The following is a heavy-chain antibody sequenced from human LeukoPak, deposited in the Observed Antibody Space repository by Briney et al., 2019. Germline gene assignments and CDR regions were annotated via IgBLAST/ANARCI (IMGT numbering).Heavy chain of an antibody. CDR3: ATVEGGYYDSSGPYYFDY. J-gene: IGHJ4*02. CDR2: FDPEDGET. V-gene: IGHV1-24*01. D-gene: IGHD3-22*01. Sequence: ASVKVSCKVSGYTLTELSMHWVRQAPGKGLEWMGGFDPEDGETIYAQKFQGRVTMTEDTSTDTAYMELGSLRSEDTAVYYCATVEGGYYDSSGPYYFDYWGQGTLVTVSS. CDR1: GYTLTELS.